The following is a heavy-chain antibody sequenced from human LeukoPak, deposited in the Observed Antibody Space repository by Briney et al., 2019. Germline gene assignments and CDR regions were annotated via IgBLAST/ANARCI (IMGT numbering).Heavy chain of an antibody. J-gene: IGHJ4*02. CDR1: GYTFTSYG. Sequence: GASVKVSCKASGYTFTSYGISWVRQATGQGLEWMGWMNPNSGNTGYAQKFQGRVTMTRNTSISTAYMELSSLRSEDTAVYYCARGGGIVVVTAIDYWGQGTLVTVSS. CDR2: MNPNSGNT. D-gene: IGHD2-21*02. CDR3: ARGGGIVVVTAIDY. V-gene: IGHV1-8*02.